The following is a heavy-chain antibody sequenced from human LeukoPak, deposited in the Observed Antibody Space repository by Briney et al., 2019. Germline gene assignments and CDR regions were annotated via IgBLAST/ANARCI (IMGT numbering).Heavy chain of an antibody. CDR2: IKQDGSEK. J-gene: IGHJ4*02. CDR1: GFTFSDYY. Sequence: GGSLRLSCAASGFTFSDYYMSWIRQAPGKGLEWVANIKQDGSEKYYVDSVKGRFTISRDNAKNSLYLQMNSLRAEDTAVYYCARIPNYGGNPVIFDYWGQGTLVTVSS. D-gene: IGHD4-23*01. CDR3: ARIPNYGGNPVIFDY. V-gene: IGHV3-7*01.